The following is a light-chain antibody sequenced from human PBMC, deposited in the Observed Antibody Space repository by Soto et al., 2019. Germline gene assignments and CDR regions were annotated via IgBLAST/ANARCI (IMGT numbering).Light chain of an antibody. CDR2: EVS. Sequence: IVMTQTPLSLSVTPGQTASISCESSQRLRRSDGKTFLYWYLPQPGQPPQLLIYEVSNRFSGVPDRFRGSGSGTDFTLKISRVEAEDVWVYFCMLRIRGLTVGQGTRLELE. CDR3: MLRIRGLT. J-gene: IGKJ5*01. CDR1: QRLRRSDGKTF. V-gene: IGKV2D-29*01.